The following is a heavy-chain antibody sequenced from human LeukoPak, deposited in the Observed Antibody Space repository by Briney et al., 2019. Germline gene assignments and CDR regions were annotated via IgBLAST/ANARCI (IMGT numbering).Heavy chain of an antibody. CDR1: GFTFSSYG. J-gene: IGHJ4*02. Sequence: PGGSLRLSCAASGFTFSSYGMHWVRQAPGKGLEWVAVIWYDGSNKYYADSVKGRFTISRDNSKNTLYLQMNSLRAEDTAVYYCAKEVAIRWEPPFAYWGQGTLVTVSS. CDR3: AKEVAIRWEPPFAY. V-gene: IGHV3-33*06. D-gene: IGHD1-26*01. CDR2: IWYDGSNK.